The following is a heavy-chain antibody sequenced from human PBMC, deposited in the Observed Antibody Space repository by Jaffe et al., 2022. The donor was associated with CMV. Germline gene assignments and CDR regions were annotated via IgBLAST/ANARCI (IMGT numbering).Heavy chain of an antibody. Sequence: EVQVVESGGGLVQPGGSLRLSCAASGFTFSNHEMNWVRQAPGKGLEWVSYIGSSSRNIFYADSVKGRFTISRDNAKNSLYLQMNSLRVEDTAVYYCARGTDAPSEGFYYFMDVWGIGTTVTVSS. D-gene: IGHD3-10*01. CDR1: GFTFSNHE. CDR2: IGSSSRNI. CDR3: ARGTDAPSEGFYYFMDV. V-gene: IGHV3-48*03. J-gene: IGHJ6*03.